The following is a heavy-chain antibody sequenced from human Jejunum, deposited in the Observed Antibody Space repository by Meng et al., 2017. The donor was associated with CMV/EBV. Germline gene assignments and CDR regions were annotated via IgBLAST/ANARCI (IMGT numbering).Heavy chain of an antibody. CDR1: GFVFGNFA. D-gene: IGHD4-11*01. CDR3: AREGPDYMSSYFDN. Sequence: GAGGTVGQSGKVPTLCWDCSGFVFGNFAVHWVCQATGKGLEWVAIISYDGNNRYADFVKGRFTISRDNSKNTLFLQMNTLRADDMGVYYCAREGPDYMSSYFDNWGLGTLVTVSS. J-gene: IGHJ4*02. CDR2: ISYDGNNR. V-gene: IGHV3-30*03.